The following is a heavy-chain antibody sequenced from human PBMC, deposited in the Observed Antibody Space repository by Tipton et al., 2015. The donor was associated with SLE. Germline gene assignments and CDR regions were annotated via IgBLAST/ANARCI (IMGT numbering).Heavy chain of an antibody. CDR3: ARLDSTWDPLDN. CDR1: GDSVSSRY. CDR2: ISYNAQT. J-gene: IGHJ4*02. Sequence: LRLSCNVSGDSVSSRYWSWVRQPPGRRPEWIGYISYNAQTNSNPSLKSRLTMSVDTSKNQFSLELRSVTAADTAVYYCARLDSTWDPLDNWGQGTLVTVSS. V-gene: IGHV4-59*02. D-gene: IGHD2-2*01.